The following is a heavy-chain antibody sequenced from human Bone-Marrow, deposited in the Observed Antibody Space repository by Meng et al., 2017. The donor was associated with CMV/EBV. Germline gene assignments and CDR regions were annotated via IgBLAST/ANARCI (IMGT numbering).Heavy chain of an antibody. V-gene: IGHV1-69*02. CDR2: IIPILGIA. J-gene: IGHJ6*02. CDR3: ARTVVPAGGYYYYYGMDV. CDR1: GGTFSSYT. D-gene: IGHD2-2*01. Sequence: SVKVSCKASGGTFSSYTISWVRQAPGQGLEWMGRIIPILGIANYAQKFQGRVTITADKSTSTAYMELSSLRSEDTAVYYCARTVVPAGGYYYYYGMDVWGQGTTVTVSS.